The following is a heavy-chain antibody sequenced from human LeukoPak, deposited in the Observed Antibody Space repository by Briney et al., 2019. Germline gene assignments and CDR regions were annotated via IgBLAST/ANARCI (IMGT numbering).Heavy chain of an antibody. Sequence: GASVKVSCKASGGTFSSYAISWVRQAPGQGLEWMGRIIPILGIANYAQKFQGRVTITADKSTSTAYMELSSLRSEDTAVYYCARSRSVGRDSGYYYYDYGMDVWGQGTTVTVSS. J-gene: IGHJ6*02. CDR1: GGTFSSYA. CDR3: ARSRSVGRDSGYYYYDYGMDV. CDR2: IIPILGIA. V-gene: IGHV1-69*04. D-gene: IGHD5-12*01.